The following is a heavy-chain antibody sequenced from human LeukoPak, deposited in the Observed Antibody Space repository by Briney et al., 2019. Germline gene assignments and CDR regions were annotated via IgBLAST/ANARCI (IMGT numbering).Heavy chain of an antibody. CDR2: INHSGST. J-gene: IGHJ6*03. CDR3: ARQSGSYYYYMDV. D-gene: IGHD1-26*01. CDR1: GGSFSGYY. Sequence: SETLSLTCAVYGGSFSGYYWSWIRQPPGKGLEWIGEINHSGSTNYNPSLKSRVTISVDTSKSQFSLKLSSVTAADTAVYYCARQSGSYYYYMDVWGKGTTVTISS. V-gene: IGHV4-34*01.